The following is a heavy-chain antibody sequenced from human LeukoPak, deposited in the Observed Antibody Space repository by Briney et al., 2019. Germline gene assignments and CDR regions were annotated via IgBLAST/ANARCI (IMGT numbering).Heavy chain of an antibody. V-gene: IGHV3-21*01. D-gene: IGHD3-10*01. J-gene: IGHJ4*02. CDR2: ISSSGDYL. CDR3: ARGPNEWFGEYDN. Sequence: GGSLRLSCAASGFTFSRYSMNWVRQAPGRGLEWVSSISSSGDYLYYADSLKGRFTISRDNAKNSLYLQMNSLRAEDTAVYCCARGPNEWFGEYDNWGQGTLVTVSS. CDR1: GFTFSRYS.